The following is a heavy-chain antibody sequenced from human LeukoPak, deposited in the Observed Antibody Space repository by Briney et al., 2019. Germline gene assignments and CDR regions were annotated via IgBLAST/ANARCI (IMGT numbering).Heavy chain of an antibody. J-gene: IGHJ4*02. CDR3: ASGGSGEAAAMLYYFDY. CDR2: ISAYNGNT. Sequence: ASVKVSCKASGYTFTSYGISWVRQAPGQGLEWMGWISAYNGNTNHAQKLQGRVTMTTDTSTSTAYMELRSLRSDDTAVYYCASGGSGEAAAMLYYFDYWGQGTLVTVSS. V-gene: IGHV1-18*04. D-gene: IGHD2-2*01. CDR1: GYTFTSYG.